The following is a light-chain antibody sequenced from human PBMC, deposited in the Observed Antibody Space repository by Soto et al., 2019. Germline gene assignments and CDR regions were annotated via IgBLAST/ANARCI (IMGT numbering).Light chain of an antibody. Sequence: EIVMTQSPATLSVSPGDGSTLSCRARRSVSSNLAWYQQKPGQAPRLLIYGASTRATGIPARFSGSGSGTEFTLTISSLQSEDFALYYCQQYNNWPPYTFGQGTKLEIK. V-gene: IGKV3-15*01. CDR3: QQYNNWPPYT. CDR1: RSVSSN. CDR2: GAS. J-gene: IGKJ2*01.